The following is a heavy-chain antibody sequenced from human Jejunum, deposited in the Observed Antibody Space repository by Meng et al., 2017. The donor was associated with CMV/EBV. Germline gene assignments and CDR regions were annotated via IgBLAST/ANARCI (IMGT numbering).Heavy chain of an antibody. J-gene: IGHJ4*02. Sequence: LSLTCTVSGGSMSPYSWSWIRQSPGKGLEWLGYIFSNGTTNYNPSLKSRLTLSIDTSKRQYSLSLNSVTAADTAVYFCARDSGVSYWGQGTLVTVS. CDR2: IFSNGTT. V-gene: IGHV4-59*01. CDR1: GGSMSPYS. CDR3: ARDSGVSY. D-gene: IGHD5/OR15-5a*01.